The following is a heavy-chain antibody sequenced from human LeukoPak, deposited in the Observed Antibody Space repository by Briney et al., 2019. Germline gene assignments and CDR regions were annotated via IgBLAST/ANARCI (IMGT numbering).Heavy chain of an antibody. Sequence: ASVKVSCKASGYTFTSYDINWVRQATGQGLEWMGWMNPNSGNTGYAQKFQGRVTMTRNTSISTAYMELSSLRSEDTAVYYCARGGGSGTLWDFWSGYNYYYGMDVWGQGTTVTDSS. J-gene: IGHJ6*02. V-gene: IGHV1-8*01. CDR3: ARGGGSGTLWDFWSGYNYYYGMDV. CDR1: GYTFTSYD. D-gene: IGHD3-3*01. CDR2: MNPNSGNT.